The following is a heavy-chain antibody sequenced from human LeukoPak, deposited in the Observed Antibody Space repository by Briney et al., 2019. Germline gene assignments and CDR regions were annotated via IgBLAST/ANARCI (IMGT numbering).Heavy chain of an antibody. D-gene: IGHD6-13*01. CDR3: ARHSSSSWFNRGGFDY. V-gene: IGHV5-51*01. CDR1: GYSFINYW. J-gene: IGHJ4*02. CDR2: IYPDDSDI. Sequence: GESLKISCKGSGYSFINYWIGWVRQMPGKGLEWMGIIYPDDSDIRYSPSFQGQVTISADKSISTAYLQWTSLKASDTAIYYCARHSSSSWFNRGGFDYWGQGTLVTVPS.